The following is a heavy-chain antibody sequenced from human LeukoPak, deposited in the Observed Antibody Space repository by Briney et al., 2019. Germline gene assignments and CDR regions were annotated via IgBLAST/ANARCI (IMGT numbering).Heavy chain of an antibody. J-gene: IGHJ4*02. CDR2: IKKDGSEK. Sequence: GGTLRLSCAASGFTFSSYWMSWVRQAPGKGLEWVANIKKDGSEKYYVDSVKGRFTISRDNAKTSLYLQMNSLRAEDTAVYYCARHLSGITGYTYGRGIDYWGQGTLVTVSS. V-gene: IGHV3-7*01. D-gene: IGHD5-18*01. CDR3: ARHLSGITGYTYGRGIDY. CDR1: GFTFSSYW.